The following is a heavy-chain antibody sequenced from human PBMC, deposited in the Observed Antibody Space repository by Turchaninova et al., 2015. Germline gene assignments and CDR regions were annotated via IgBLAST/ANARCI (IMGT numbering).Heavy chain of an antibody. D-gene: IGHD2/OR15-2a*01. V-gene: IGHV3-11*01. J-gene: IGHJ5*02. CDR2: IRHSGSII. Sequence: QVEMVQYGGGLGKHGGSVVLFCAASGFIFSAYYMSWIRQSPGKGLGWVAYIRHSGSIIYYADSVKGRFTVSRDNAKNSLYLQMNSLRVEDTAVYYCARPRDFLPWGQGTLVTVSS. CDR1: GFIFSAYY. CDR3: ARPRDFLP.